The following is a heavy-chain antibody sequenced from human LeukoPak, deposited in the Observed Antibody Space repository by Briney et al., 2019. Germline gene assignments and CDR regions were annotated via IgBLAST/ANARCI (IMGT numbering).Heavy chain of an antibody. V-gene: IGHV3-23*01. J-gene: IGHJ4*02. CDR2: TSGSGDIT. CDR1: GFTFSSYA. D-gene: IGHD6-6*01. Sequence: GGSLSLSCAASGFTFSSYAMSWVRQAPGTGLEWVSTTSGSGDITYYADSVKGRFTISRDNSKNTLYLQMNSLRAEDTAVYYCAKGGGSVASHYFDYWGEGSLVTVSS. CDR3: AKGGGSVASHYFDY.